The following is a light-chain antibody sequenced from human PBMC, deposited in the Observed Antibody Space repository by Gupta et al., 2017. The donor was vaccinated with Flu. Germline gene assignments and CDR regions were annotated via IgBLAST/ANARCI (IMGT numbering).Light chain of an antibody. CDR2: QDT. V-gene: IGLV3-1*01. J-gene: IGLJ2*01. Sequence: SSDLTQPASVSVSPGQTASITCSGDKLGEKYACWYQRKPGQYPVLVIYQDTKRPSGIPGRFSGSNSGNTATLTISGTQAMDEDDYYCQAWDSGTVVFGGGTKLTVL. CDR1: KLGEKY. CDR3: QAWDSGTVV.